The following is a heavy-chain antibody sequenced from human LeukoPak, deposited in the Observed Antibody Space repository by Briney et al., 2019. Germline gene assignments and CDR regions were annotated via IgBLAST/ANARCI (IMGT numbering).Heavy chain of an antibody. V-gene: IGHV1-2*02. CDR1: GYTFTGYY. CDR2: INPNSGGT. D-gene: IGHD3-10*01. CDR3: ARDVMVRGVIPACVY. Sequence: ASVKVSCKASGYTFTGYYMHWVRQAPGQGLEWMGWINPNSGGTNYAQKFQGRVTMTRDTSISTAYMELSRLRSDDTAVYYCARDVMVRGVIPACVYWGQGTLVTVSS. J-gene: IGHJ4*02.